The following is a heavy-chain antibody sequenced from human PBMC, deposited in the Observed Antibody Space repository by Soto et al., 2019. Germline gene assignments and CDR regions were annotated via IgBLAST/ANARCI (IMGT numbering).Heavy chain of an antibody. Sequence: PSETLSLTCTVSSGSMSSYYWSWIRQPPGKGLEWIGYIYYSGNTNYNPSLKSRVTISVDTSKNQFSLKLSSATAADTAMYYCATASGYDYEPFDYWGQGTLVIVYS. CDR1: SGSMSSYY. J-gene: IGHJ4*02. D-gene: IGHD5-12*01. CDR3: ATASGYDYEPFDY. V-gene: IGHV4-59*01. CDR2: IYYSGNT.